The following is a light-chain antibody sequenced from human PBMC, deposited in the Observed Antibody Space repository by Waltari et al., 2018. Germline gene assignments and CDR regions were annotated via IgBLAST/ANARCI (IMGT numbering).Light chain of an antibody. V-gene: IGKV3-20*01. J-gene: IGKJ4*01. CDR2: GTF. CDR1: QTIRTTY. Sequence: EIVLTQSPGTLSLSPGEAATLSCRTSQTIRTTYLAWYQQKPGQAPTLLIYGTFSRATGIPDRFTGSGSGTDVSLTISSLEPEDFSTYYCQQYDISPRTFGGGTKVEIK. CDR3: QQYDISPRT.